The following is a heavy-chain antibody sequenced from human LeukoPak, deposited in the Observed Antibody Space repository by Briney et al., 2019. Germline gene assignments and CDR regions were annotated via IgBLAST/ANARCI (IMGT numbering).Heavy chain of an antibody. CDR3: ARGYGYCSGGSCYIQYYFDY. CDR1: GYTFTGYY. D-gene: IGHD2-15*01. V-gene: IGHV1-2*02. J-gene: IGHJ4*02. CDR2: INPNSGGT. Sequence: ASVKVSCKASGYTFTGYYMHWVRQAPGQGLAWMGWINPNSGGTNYAQKFQGRVTMTRDTSISTAYMELSRLRSDDTAVYYCARGYGYCSGGSCYIQYYFDYWGQGTLVTVSS.